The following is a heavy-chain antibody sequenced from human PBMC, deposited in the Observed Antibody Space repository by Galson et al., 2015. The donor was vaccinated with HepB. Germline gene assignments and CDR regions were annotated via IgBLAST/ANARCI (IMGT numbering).Heavy chain of an antibody. CDR2: IRSKANSYAT. D-gene: IGHD3-22*01. J-gene: IGHJ6*03. V-gene: IGHV3-73*01. CDR1: GFTFSGSS. Sequence: SLRLSCAASGFTFSGSSMHWVRQASGKGLEWVGRIRSKANSYATAYAASVKGRFTISRDDSKNTAYLQMNSLKTEDTAVYYCTRQGYYDNSGYLYDYYMDVWGKVTTVTVSS. CDR3: TRQGYYDNSGYLYDYYMDV.